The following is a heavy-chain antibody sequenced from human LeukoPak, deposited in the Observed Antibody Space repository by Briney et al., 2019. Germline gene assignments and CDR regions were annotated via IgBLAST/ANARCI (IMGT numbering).Heavy chain of an antibody. D-gene: IGHD2-2*01. Sequence: GGSLRLSCAASGFTFSSHAMSWVRQAPGKGLEWVSAISGSGGSTYYADSVKGRFTISRDNSKNTLYLEMNSLRAEDTAVYYCAKGLLYCSSTSCYAAGPNHDAFDIWGQGTMVTVSS. J-gene: IGHJ3*02. CDR1: GFTFSSHA. CDR3: AKGLLYCSSTSCYAAGPNHDAFDI. V-gene: IGHV3-23*01. CDR2: ISGSGGST.